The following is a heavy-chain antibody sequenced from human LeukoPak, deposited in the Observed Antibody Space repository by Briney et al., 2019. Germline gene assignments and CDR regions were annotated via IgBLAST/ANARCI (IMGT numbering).Heavy chain of an antibody. Sequence: SETLSLTCTVSGGSISSSSYYWGWIRQPPGKGLEWIGSIYYSGSTYYNPSLKSRVTISVDTSKNQFSLKLSSVTAADTAVYYCARGYSSSWYVKGPDYWGQGTLVTVSS. J-gene: IGHJ4*02. CDR3: ARGYSSSWYVKGPDY. CDR1: GGSISSSSYY. CDR2: IYYSGST. D-gene: IGHD6-13*01. V-gene: IGHV4-39*07.